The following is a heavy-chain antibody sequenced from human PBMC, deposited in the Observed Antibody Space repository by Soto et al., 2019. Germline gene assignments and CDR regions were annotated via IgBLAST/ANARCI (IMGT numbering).Heavy chain of an antibody. J-gene: IGHJ4*02. V-gene: IGHV3-33*01. CDR1: GFPFSSYG. Sequence: PGGSLRLSWAAAGFPFSSYGMHWVRQAPGKGLDWVGVIWYDGSNKDYAESVKGRFTISRDNSKSTLYLQMNSLRADYTAVYYCASSINWGQGTLVTVAS. CDR3: ASSIN. CDR2: IWYDGSNK.